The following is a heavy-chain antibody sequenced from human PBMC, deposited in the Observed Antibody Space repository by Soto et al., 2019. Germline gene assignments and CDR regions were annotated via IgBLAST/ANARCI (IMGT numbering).Heavy chain of an antibody. J-gene: IGHJ6*02. CDR3: ARDTATGLQWDYGMDV. CDR1: GYTFTSYY. CDR2: INPSGGST. V-gene: IGHV1-46*01. Sequence: VKVSCKASGYTFTSYYMHWVRQAPGQGLEWMGIINPSGGSTSYAQKFQGRVTMTRDTSTSTVYMELSSLRSEDTAVYYCARDTATGLQWDYGMDVWGQGTTVTVSS. D-gene: IGHD4-17*01.